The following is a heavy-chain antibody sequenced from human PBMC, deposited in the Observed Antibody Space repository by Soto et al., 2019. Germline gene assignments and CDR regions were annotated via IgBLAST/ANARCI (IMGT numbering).Heavy chain of an antibody. D-gene: IGHD6-13*01. CDR2: ISAYNGNT. V-gene: IGHV1-18*01. CDR1: GYTFTSYG. CDR3: ARDMWQQLVKGGWFDP. Sequence: QVQLVQSGAEVKKPGASVKVSCKASGYTFTSYGISWVRQAPGQGPEWMGWISAYNGNTNYAQKLQGRVTMTTDTSTSTAYMELRSLRSDDTAVYYCARDMWQQLVKGGWFDPWGQGTLVTVSS. J-gene: IGHJ5*02.